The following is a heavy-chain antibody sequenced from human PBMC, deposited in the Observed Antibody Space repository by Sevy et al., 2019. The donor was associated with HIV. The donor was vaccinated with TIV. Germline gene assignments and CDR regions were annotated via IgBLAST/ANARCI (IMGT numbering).Heavy chain of an antibody. J-gene: IGHJ4*02. CDR2: FDPEDDEK. D-gene: IGHD3-22*01. V-gene: IGHV1-24*01. CDR1: GYTLTELS. Sequence: ASVKVSCKVSGYTLTELSVHWVRQAPGKGLEWMATFDPEDDEKIYAQKFQGRVTMTEDTSTDTAYMELSSLRSEDTAVYYCARGGYYYDSSGYGYFDYWGQGTLVTVSS. CDR3: ARGGYYYDSSGYGYFDY.